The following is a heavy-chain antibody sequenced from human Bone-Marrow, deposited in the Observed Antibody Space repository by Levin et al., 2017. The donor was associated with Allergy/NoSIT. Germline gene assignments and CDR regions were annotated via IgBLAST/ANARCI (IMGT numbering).Heavy chain of an antibody. V-gene: IGHV3-23*01. CDR1: GFTFSSYA. CDR3: AKDKQIVGWFDP. Sequence: LSLTCAASGFTFSSYAMSWVRQAPGKGLEWVSAISGSGGSTYYADSVKGRFTIPRDNSKNTLYLQMNSLRAEDTAVYYCAKDKQIVGWFDPWGQGTLVTVSS. D-gene: IGHD6-6*01. J-gene: IGHJ5*02. CDR2: ISGSGGST.